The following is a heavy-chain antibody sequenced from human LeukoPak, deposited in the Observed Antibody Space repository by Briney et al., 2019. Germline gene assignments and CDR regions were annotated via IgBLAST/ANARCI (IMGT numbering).Heavy chain of an antibody. D-gene: IGHD3-9*01. Sequence: PSETLSLTCTVSGGSVSSGTYYWSWIRQPAGKGLEWIGRIYTSGSTNYNPSLKSRVTISVDTSKNQFSLKLSSVTAADTAVYYCARDWLDAFDIWGQGTMVTVSS. V-gene: IGHV4-61*02. CDR1: GGSVSSGTYY. CDR3: ARDWLDAFDI. J-gene: IGHJ3*02. CDR2: IYTSGST.